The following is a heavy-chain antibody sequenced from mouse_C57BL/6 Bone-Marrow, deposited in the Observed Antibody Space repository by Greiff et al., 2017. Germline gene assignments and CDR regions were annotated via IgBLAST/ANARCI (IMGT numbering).Heavy chain of an antibody. J-gene: IGHJ4*01. CDR2: IDPSDSYT. D-gene: IGHD1-1*01. V-gene: IGHV1-69*01. CDR3: AICGEYYCSRLYYYAMDY. CDR1: GYTFTSYW. Sequence: QVQLQQPGAELVMPGASVKLSCKASGYTFTSYWMHWVKQRPGQGLEWIGEIDPSDSYTNYTQKFKGKSTLPVDKSSSTAYMQLSSLTSEDSAVYYCAICGEYYCSRLYYYAMDYGGQGTSVTVST.